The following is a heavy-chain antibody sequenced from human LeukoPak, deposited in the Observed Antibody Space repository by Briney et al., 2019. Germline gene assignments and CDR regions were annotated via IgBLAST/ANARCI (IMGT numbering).Heavy chain of an antibody. Sequence: SVKVSCKASGGTFSSYAISWVRQAPGQGLEWMGRIIPIFGTANYAQKFQGRVTITTDESTSTAFMELSSLRSEDTAVYYCARAAPSSATTAFDIWGQGTMVTVSS. V-gene: IGHV1-69*05. CDR3: ARAAPSSATTAFDI. CDR1: GGTFSSYA. D-gene: IGHD6-25*01. J-gene: IGHJ3*02. CDR2: IIPIFGTA.